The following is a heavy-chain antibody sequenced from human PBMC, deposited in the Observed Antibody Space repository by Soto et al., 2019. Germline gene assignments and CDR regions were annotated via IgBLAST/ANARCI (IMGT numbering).Heavy chain of an antibody. CDR2: ISGSGANT. D-gene: IGHD6-19*01. Sequence: EVQLLESGGGLVQPGGSLRLSCAASGFTFSSYAMSWVRQAAGKGLEWVSTISGSGANTYYADSVKGRFTISIDNSKNTLYLQMNSLRAEDTAVYYCAKRSLYSSGDVDYWGQGTLVTVSS. J-gene: IGHJ4*02. V-gene: IGHV3-23*01. CDR3: AKRSLYSSGDVDY. CDR1: GFTFSSYA.